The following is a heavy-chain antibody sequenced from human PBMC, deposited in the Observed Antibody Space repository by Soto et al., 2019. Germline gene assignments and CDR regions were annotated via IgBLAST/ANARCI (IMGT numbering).Heavy chain of an antibody. CDR1: GFTFTSSA. V-gene: IGHV1-58*01. CDR3: AAALSGWYSDY. CDR2: IVVGSGNT. J-gene: IGHJ4*02. Sequence: QMQLVQSGPEVKKPGTSVKVSCKASGFTFTSSAVQWVRQARGQRLEWIGWIVVGSGNTNYAQKFQERVTITRDMSTSTAYMELSSLRSEDTAVYYCAAALSGWYSDYWGQGTLVTVSS. D-gene: IGHD6-19*01.